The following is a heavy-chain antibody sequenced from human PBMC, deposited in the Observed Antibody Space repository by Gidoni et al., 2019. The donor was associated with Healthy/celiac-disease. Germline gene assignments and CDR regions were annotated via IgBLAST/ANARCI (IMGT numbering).Heavy chain of an antibody. CDR2: IYYSGST. J-gene: IGHJ4*02. CDR1: GGSVSSGSYY. CDR3: ARSLLYGDVLD. Sequence: QVQLQESGPGLVKPSETLSLTCTVSGGSVSSGSYYWSWIRQPPGKGLEWIGYIYYSGSTNYNPSLKSRVTISVDTSKNQFSLKLSSVTAADTAVYYCARSLLYGDVLDWGQGTLVTVSS. V-gene: IGHV4-61*01. D-gene: IGHD4-17*01.